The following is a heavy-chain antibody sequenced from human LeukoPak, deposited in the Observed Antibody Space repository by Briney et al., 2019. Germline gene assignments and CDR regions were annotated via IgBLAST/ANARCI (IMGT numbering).Heavy chain of an antibody. Sequence: SETLSLTCTVSGGSISSYYWSWIRQPPGKGLEWIGYIYYSGSTNYNPSLKSRVTISVDTSKNQFSLKLSSVTAADTAVYYCARQLAYGDYGDYDAFDIWGQGTMVTVSS. J-gene: IGHJ3*02. CDR1: GGSISSYY. D-gene: IGHD4-17*01. CDR3: ARQLAYGDYGDYDAFDI. CDR2: IYYSGST. V-gene: IGHV4-59*08.